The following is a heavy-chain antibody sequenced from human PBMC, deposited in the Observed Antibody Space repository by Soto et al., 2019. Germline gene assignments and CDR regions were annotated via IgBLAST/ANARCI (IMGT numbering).Heavy chain of an antibody. CDR3: AREMTTVTNGYDY. CDR2: IYTSGST. Sequence: XGTLALTCTVSGGSISSYYWSWIRQPAGKGLEWIGRIYTSGSTNYNPSLKSRVTMSVDTSKNQFSLKLSSVTAADTAVYYCAREMTTVTNGYDYWGQGPLVTVSS. V-gene: IGHV4-4*07. J-gene: IGHJ4*02. D-gene: IGHD4-4*01. CDR1: GGSISSYY.